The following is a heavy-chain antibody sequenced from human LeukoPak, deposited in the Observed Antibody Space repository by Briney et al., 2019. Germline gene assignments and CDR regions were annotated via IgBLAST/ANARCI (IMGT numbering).Heavy chain of an antibody. D-gene: IGHD2-2*02. V-gene: IGHV4-39*07. CDR2: IYYSGST. Sequence: SETLSLTCTVSGGSISSSSYYWGWIRQPPGKGLEWIGSIYYSGSTYYNPSLKSRVTISVDTSKNQFSLKLSSVTAADTAVYYCARAYCSSTSCYKGWFDPWGQGTLVTVSS. J-gene: IGHJ5*02. CDR3: ARAYCSSTSCYKGWFDP. CDR1: GGSISSSSYY.